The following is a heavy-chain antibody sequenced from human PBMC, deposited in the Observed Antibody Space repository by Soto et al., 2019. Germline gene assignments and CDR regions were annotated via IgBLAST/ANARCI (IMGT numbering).Heavy chain of an antibody. CDR3: AREKATGTAPLDY. Sequence: TLSLTCTVSGGSISSGGHYWSWIRQFSGKGLEWIGYIYSTGTTNYSPSLKGRLTISVDTSKNQFSLKLNSVTAADTAIYYCAREKATGTAPLDYWGQGILVTVSS. D-gene: IGHD1-1*01. CDR2: IYSTGTT. CDR1: GGSISSGGHY. V-gene: IGHV4-31*03. J-gene: IGHJ4*02.